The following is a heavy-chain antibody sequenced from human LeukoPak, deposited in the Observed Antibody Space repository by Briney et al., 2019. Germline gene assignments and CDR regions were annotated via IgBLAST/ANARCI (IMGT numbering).Heavy chain of an antibody. CDR1: GFTFSSYS. CDR2: ISSSSSYI. Sequence: GGSLRLSSAPSGFTFSSYSMNWVRQAPRKGLEWVSSISSSSSYIYYADSVKGRFTISRDNAKNSLYLQMNSLRAEDTAVYYCATGRYYYDSSGWIWGQGTMVTVSS. V-gene: IGHV3-21*01. D-gene: IGHD3-22*01. J-gene: IGHJ3*02. CDR3: ATGRYYYDSSGWI.